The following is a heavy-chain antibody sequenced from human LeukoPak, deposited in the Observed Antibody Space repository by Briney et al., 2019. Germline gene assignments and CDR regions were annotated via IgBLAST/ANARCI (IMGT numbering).Heavy chain of an antibody. CDR2: INHSGST. V-gene: IGHV4-34*01. D-gene: IGHD3-10*01. CDR1: GGSFSGYY. CDR3: ALRWFGELFRYNWFDP. Sequence: KPSETLSLTCAVYGGSFSGYYWSWICQPPGKGLEWIGEINHSGSTNYNPSLKSRVTISVDTSKNQFSLKLSSVTAADTAVYYCALRWFGELFRYNWFDPWGQGTLVTVSS. J-gene: IGHJ5*02.